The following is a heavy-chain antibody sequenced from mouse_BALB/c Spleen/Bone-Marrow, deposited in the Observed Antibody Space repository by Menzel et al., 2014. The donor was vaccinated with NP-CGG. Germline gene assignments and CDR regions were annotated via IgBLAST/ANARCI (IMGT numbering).Heavy chain of an antibody. CDR3: ARCLTGTNPMDY. CDR2: INPGSGGT. J-gene: IGHJ4*01. CDR1: GYAFTNYL. D-gene: IGHD4-1*01. Sequence: QVQLQQSGAELVRPGTSVKVSCKASGYAFTNYLIEWVKQRPGQGLEWIGVINPGSGGTDYNEKFKDKATLTADKSSSTAYMQRSSLTSDDSAVYFCARCLTGTNPMDYWGQGTSVTVSS. V-gene: IGHV1-54*01.